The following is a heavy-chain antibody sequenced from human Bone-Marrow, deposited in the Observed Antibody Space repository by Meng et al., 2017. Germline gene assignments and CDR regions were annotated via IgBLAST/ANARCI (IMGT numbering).Heavy chain of an antibody. Sequence: GESLKISCAASGFTFSSYGMHWVRQAPGKGLEWVAVIWYDGSNKYYADSVKGRFTISRDNSKNTLYLQMNSLRAEDTAVYYCAKTLGWLHRYFDYWGQGTLVTVSS. CDR1: GFTFSSYG. CDR3: AKTLGWLHRYFDY. J-gene: IGHJ4*02. CDR2: IWYDGSNK. V-gene: IGHV3-33*06. D-gene: IGHD5-24*01.